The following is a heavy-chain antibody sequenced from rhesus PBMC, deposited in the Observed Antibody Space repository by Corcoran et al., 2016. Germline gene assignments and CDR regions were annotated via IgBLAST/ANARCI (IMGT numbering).Heavy chain of an antibody. CDR1: GYTFTDYY. J-gene: IGHJ2*01. CDR3: ARDSPYRDKYFDL. V-gene: IGHV1S2*01. D-gene: IGHD4-23*01. Sequence: QVQLVQSGAEVKKPGSSVKVSCKASGYTFTDYYMHWVRQAPRQGLKWMGWINPYNGNTKDTPKFQGRVTMTRDTSTSTAYMELSSLRSEDTAVYYCARDSPYRDKYFDLWGPGTPITISS. CDR2: INPYNGNT.